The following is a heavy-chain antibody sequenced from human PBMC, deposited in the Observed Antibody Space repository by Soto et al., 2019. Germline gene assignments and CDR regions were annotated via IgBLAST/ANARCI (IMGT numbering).Heavy chain of an antibody. CDR2: ISAYNGNT. J-gene: IGHJ4*02. CDR1: GYTFTSYG. CDR3: ARAREYSSSWYVYYFDY. Sequence: ASVKVSCKASGYTFTSYGISWVRQAPGQGLEWMGWISAYNGNTNYAQKLQGRVTMTTDTSTSTAYMELRSLRSDDTAVYYCARAREYSSSWYVYYFDYWGQGTLVTVSS. V-gene: IGHV1-18*04. D-gene: IGHD6-13*01.